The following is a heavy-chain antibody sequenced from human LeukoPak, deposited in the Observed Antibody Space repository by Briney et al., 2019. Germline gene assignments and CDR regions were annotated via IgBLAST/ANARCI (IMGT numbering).Heavy chain of an antibody. J-gene: IGHJ6*03. CDR2: INPNSGDT. CDR3: ARSDYYYYYMDV. Sequence: ASVKVSCKASGYFFTGHYIQWVRQAPGQGLEWMGWINPNSGDTNYAQKFQGRVIMTRATYIRTAYMELSRLRSDDTAVYYCARSDYYYYYMDVWGQGTTVTVSS. V-gene: IGHV1-2*02. CDR1: GYFFTGHY.